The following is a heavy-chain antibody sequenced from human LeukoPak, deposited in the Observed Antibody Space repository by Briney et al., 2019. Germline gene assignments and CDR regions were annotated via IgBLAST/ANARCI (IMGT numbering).Heavy chain of an antibody. V-gene: IGHV1-69*04. CDR1: GGTFSSYA. J-gene: IGHJ5*02. Sequence: GASVTVSCKASGGTFSSYAISWVRQAPGQGLEWMGRIIPILGIANYAQKFQGRVTMTEDTSTDTAYMELSSLRSEDTAVYYCATAGSYSSGWYSNWFDPWGQGTLVTVSS. CDR3: ATAGSYSSGWYSNWFDP. D-gene: IGHD6-19*01. CDR2: IIPILGIA.